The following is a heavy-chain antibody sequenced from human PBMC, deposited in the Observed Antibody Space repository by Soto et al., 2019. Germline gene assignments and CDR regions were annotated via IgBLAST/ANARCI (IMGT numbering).Heavy chain of an antibody. V-gene: IGHV1-3*01. CDR3: ARGVSSPDPDIYYYGMDV. D-gene: IGHD6-13*01. CDR1: GYTFTSYA. Sequence: QVRLVQSGAEVKKPGASVKVSCKASGYTFTSYAMHWVRQAPGQRLEWMGWVIAGNGNTKYSQKFQGRVTITRDTAESTAYMELSSLSSQNTALYYCARGVSSPDPDIYYYGMDVWGQGTTVTVSS. J-gene: IGHJ6*02. CDR2: VIAGNGNT.